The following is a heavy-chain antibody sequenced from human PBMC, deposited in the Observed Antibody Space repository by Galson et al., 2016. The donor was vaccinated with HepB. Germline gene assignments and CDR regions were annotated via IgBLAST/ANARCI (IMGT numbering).Heavy chain of an antibody. J-gene: IGHJ4*02. CDR1: GFTFNRRG. D-gene: IGHD2/OR15-2a*01. CDR3: AKRHEYCPPVGCSVDS. CDR2: DSMDGRRK. Sequence: LRLSCAASGFTFNRRGMHWVRQAPGKGLEWVAADSMDGRRKFYAESVKGRFTISRDNSNNMLFLQMSSLRVDDTAVYYCAKRHEYCPPVGCSVDSWGQGTLVSVSS. V-gene: IGHV3-30*18.